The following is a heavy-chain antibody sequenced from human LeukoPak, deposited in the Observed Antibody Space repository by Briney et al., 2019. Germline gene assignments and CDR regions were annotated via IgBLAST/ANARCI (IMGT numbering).Heavy chain of an antibody. CDR2: IYPGDSDT. D-gene: IGHD1-26*01. Sequence: GESLKISCKGSGYSFTSYWIGWVRQMPGKGLEWMGIIYPGDSDTRYSPSFQGQVTISADKYISTAYLQWSSLKASDTAMYYCATRSYSGSYPDAFDIWGQGTMVTVSS. CDR3: ATRSYSGSYPDAFDI. CDR1: GYSFTSYW. V-gene: IGHV5-51*01. J-gene: IGHJ3*02.